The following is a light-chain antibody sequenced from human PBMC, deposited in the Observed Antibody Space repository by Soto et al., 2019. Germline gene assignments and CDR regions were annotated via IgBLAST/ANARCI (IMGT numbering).Light chain of an antibody. V-gene: IGLV2-11*01. CDR3: CSYAGSSTPYV. CDR1: SDDVGRFDY. Sequence: QSVLTQPRSVSGSPGQSVTISCTGTSDDVGRFDYVSWYQRHPGKAPKDIIYDVNERPSGVPNRFSGSKSGNTASLTISGLQADDEADYYCCSYAGSSTPYVFGTGTKVTVL. CDR2: DVN. J-gene: IGLJ1*01.